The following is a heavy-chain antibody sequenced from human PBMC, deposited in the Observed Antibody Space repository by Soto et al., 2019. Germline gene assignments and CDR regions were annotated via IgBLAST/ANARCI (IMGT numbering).Heavy chain of an antibody. CDR2: IYYSGST. J-gene: IGHJ6*02. CDR3: ARDTAKGMDV. Sequence: QVQLQESGPGLVKPSQTLSLTCTVSGGSISSGGYYWRWIRQHPGKGLEWIGYIYYSGSTYYNPSLKSRVTIAVDTSKTQCSLKLSSVTAADTAVYYCARDTAKGMDVWGQGTTVTVSS. D-gene: IGHD5-18*01. CDR1: GGSISSGGYY. V-gene: IGHV4-31*03.